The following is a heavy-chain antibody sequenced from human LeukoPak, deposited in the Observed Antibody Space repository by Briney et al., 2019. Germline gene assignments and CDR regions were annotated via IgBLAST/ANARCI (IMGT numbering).Heavy chain of an antibody. D-gene: IGHD6-19*01. V-gene: IGHV3-21*01. J-gene: IGHJ6*03. CDR3: ARDSDSSGWLDYYMDV. Sequence: GGSLRLSCAASGFTFRNYEMNWVRQAPGKGLEWVSSISSSGDYRYYVDSVKGRFTISRDNAKNSMYLQMNSLRAEDTALYYCARDSDSSGWLDYYMDVWGKGTTVTISS. CDR2: ISSSGDYR. CDR1: GFTFRNYE.